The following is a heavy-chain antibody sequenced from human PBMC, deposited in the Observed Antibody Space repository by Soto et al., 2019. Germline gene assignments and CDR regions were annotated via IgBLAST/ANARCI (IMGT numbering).Heavy chain of an antibody. J-gene: IGHJ6*02. V-gene: IGHV4-30-2*01. D-gene: IGHD4-17*01. CDR2: IYHSGST. CDR3: ARGLGGDYCESYYYYGMDV. Sequence: SETLSLTCAVPGGSISSGGYSWSGIRQPPGKGLEWIGYIYHSGSTYYNPSLKSRVTISVDRSKNQFSLKLSSVTAADTAVYYCARGLGGDYCESYYYYGMDVWGQGTTVTVSS. CDR1: GGSISSGGYS.